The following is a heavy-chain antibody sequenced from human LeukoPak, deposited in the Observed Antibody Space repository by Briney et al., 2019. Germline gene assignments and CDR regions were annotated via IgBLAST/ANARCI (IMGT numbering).Heavy chain of an antibody. Sequence: GGSLRLSCAASGFTFGGYVMSWVRQAPGKGLEWVSVIYSGGGTYYADSVKGRFTISRDNSKNTLYLQMNSLRAEDTAVYYCARGLYYDILTGSIGAFDIWGQGTMVTVSS. J-gene: IGHJ3*02. V-gene: IGHV3-53*01. CDR2: IYSGGGT. D-gene: IGHD3-9*01. CDR1: GFTFGGYV. CDR3: ARGLYYDILTGSIGAFDI.